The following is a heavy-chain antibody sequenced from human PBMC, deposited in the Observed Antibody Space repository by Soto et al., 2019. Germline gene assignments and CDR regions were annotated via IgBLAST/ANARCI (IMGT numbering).Heavy chain of an antibody. CDR1: GCSISSYY. J-gene: IGHJ4*02. V-gene: IGHV4-59*01. CDR2: IYYSGST. D-gene: IGHD1-26*01. CDR3: ARRYGGNFDY. Sequence: SETLSLTCTFSGCSISSYYWSWIRQPPGKGLEWIGYIYYSGSTNYNPSLKSRVTISVDTSKNQFSLKLSSVTAADTAVYYCARRYGGNFDYWGQGILVTVSS.